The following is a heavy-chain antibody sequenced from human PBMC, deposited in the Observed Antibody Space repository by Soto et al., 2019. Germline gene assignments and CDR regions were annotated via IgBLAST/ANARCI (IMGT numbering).Heavy chain of an antibody. CDR2: ISGSGGST. V-gene: IGHV3-23*01. J-gene: IGHJ4*02. CDR3: AKHYSITIFGLVTKPMDYFDY. D-gene: IGHD3-3*01. CDR1: GFTFSSYA. Sequence: EVQLLESGGGLVQPGGSLRLSCAASGFTFSSYAMSWVRQAPGKGLEWVSAISGSGGSTYYADSVKGRFTISRDNSKNRLYLQMNSLRAEDTAVYYCAKHYSITIFGLVTKPMDYFDYWGQGTLVPVSS.